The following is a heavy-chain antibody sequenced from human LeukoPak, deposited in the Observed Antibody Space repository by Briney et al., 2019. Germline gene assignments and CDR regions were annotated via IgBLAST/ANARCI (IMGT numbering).Heavy chain of an antibody. J-gene: IGHJ4*02. CDR3: ARVGYCVGECPDY. Sequence: SETLSLTCTVSGGSIGSYYWSWIRQPPGKGLEWIGYIYYNRSTNHNPSLKSRVTISVDTSKNQFSLKLSSVTAADTAVYYCARVGYCVGECPDYWGQGTLVTVSS. CDR2: IYYNRST. V-gene: IGHV4-59*01. CDR1: GGSIGSYY. D-gene: IGHD2-21*01.